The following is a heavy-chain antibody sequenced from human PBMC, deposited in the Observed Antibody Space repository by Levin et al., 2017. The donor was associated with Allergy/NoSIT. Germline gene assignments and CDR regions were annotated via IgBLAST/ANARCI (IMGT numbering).Heavy chain of an antibody. CDR1: RFTFSSYA. CDR2: ISSNGGST. V-gene: IGHV3-64D*06. Sequence: GGSLRLSCSASRFTFSSYAMHWVRQAPGKGLEYVSAISSNGGSTYYADSVKGRFTISRDNSKNTLYLQMSSLRAEDTAVYYCVKPRYSGSYFFDYWGQGTLVTVSS. CDR3: VKPRYSGSYFFDY. D-gene: IGHD1-26*01. J-gene: IGHJ4*02.